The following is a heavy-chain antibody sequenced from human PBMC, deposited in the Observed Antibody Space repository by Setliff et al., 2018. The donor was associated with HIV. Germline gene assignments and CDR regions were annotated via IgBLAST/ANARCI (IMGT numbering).Heavy chain of an antibody. CDR1: GGSFSDYY. V-gene: IGHV4-34*01. CDR2: INHVGST. Sequence: PSETLSPTCAVYGGSFSDYYWSWIRTSPGRGLEWIGEINHVGSTIYNPFLKSRVTISIYTSKNQFSLKLNSVTAADTAMYYCATGWLDSSGQKNFGSWGQGTLVTVSS. J-gene: IGHJ5*01. D-gene: IGHD3-22*01. CDR3: ATGWLDSSGQKNFGS.